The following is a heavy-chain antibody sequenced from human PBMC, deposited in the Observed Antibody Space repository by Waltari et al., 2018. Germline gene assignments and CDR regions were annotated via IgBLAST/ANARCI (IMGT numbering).Heavy chain of an antibody. Sequence: EVQLVESGGGLVKPGGSLRLSCAASGFTFSSYSMNWVRQAPGKGLECVSSISSSSSYIYYADSVKGRFTISRDNAKNSLYLQMNSLRAEDTAVYYCARVGATMNFDIWGQGTMVTVSS. V-gene: IGHV3-21*01. CDR1: GFTFSSYS. D-gene: IGHD1-26*01. J-gene: IGHJ3*02. CDR3: ARVGATMNFDI. CDR2: ISSSSSYI.